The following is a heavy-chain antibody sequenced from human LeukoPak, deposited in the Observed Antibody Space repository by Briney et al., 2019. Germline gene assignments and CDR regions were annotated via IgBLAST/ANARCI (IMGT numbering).Heavy chain of an antibody. D-gene: IGHD6-19*01. V-gene: IGHV4-34*01. CDR2: INHSGST. CDR3: ASGYSSGWLQGHDAFDI. CDR1: GGSFSGYY. Sequence: PSETLSLTCAVYGGSFSGYYWSWIRQPPGKGLEWIGEINHSGSTNYNPSLKSRVTISVDTSKNQFSLKLSSVTAADTAVYYCASGYSSGWLQGHDAFDIWGQGTMVTVSS. J-gene: IGHJ3*02.